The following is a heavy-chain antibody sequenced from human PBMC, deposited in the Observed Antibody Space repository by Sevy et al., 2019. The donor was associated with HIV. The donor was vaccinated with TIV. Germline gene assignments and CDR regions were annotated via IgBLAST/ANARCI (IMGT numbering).Heavy chain of an antibody. J-gene: IGHJ6*02. D-gene: IGHD3-10*01. Sequence: GGFLRLSCAASGFTFSSSTMNWVRQAPGKGLEWVSSISSGSSYIYYADSVKGRFTIARDNAKNLLYLQMNSLRAEDSAVYHCARDRGVGTSAYGMDVWGQGTTVTVSS. CDR2: ISSGSSYI. CDR1: GFTFSSST. V-gene: IGHV3-21*01. CDR3: ARDRGVGTSAYGMDV.